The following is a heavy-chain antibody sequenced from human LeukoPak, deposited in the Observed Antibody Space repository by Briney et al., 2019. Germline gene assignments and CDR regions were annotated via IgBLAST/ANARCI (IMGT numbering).Heavy chain of an antibody. CDR2: IIPILGMA. V-gene: IGHV1-69*04. CDR3: ARVGLKSPGYCSGGSCPKVRFDP. D-gene: IGHD2-15*01. Sequence: SVKVSCKASGGTFSSYAISWVRQAPGQGLEWMGRIIPILGMANYAQKFQGRVTITADKSTSTAYMELSSLRSEDTAVYYCARVGLKSPGYCSGGSCPKVRFDPWGQGTLVTVSS. CDR1: GGTFSSYA. J-gene: IGHJ5*02.